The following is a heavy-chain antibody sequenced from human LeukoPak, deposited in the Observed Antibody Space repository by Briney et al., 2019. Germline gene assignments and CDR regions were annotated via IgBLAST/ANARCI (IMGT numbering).Heavy chain of an antibody. V-gene: IGHV3-21*01. J-gene: IGHJ4*02. CDR3: ARDIVVPAASGRYFDY. Sequence: PGGSLRLSCAASGFTFSNSAMSWVRQAPGKGLEWVSSISYTGTYIYYADSVKGRFTISRDNSKNTLYLQMNSLRPEDTAVYYCARDIVVPAASGRYFDYWGQGTLITVSS. CDR1: GFTFSNSA. CDR2: ISYTGTYI. D-gene: IGHD2-2*01.